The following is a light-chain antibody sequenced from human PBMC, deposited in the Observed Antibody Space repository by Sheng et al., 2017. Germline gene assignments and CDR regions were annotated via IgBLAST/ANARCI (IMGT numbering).Light chain of an antibody. CDR1: SSDVGSYNL. J-gene: IGLJ1*01. Sequence: QSALTQPASVSGSPGQSITISCTGTSSDVGSYNLVSWYQQHPGKAPKLMIYDVSKRPSGVSNRFSGSKSGNTASLTISGLQAEDEADYYCSSYTSSSTTVFGTGTKVTVL. V-gene: IGLV2-14*02. CDR3: SSYTSSSTTV. CDR2: DVS.